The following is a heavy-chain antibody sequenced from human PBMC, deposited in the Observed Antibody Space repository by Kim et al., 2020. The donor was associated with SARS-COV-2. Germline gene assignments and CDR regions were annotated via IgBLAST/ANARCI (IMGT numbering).Heavy chain of an antibody. CDR1: GGSISSYY. CDR2: IYYSGST. V-gene: IGHV4-59*13. D-gene: IGHD2-2*03. Sequence: SETLSLTCTVSGGSISSYYWSWIRQPPGKGLEWIGYIYYSGSTNYNPSLKSRVTISVDTSKNQFSLKLSSVTAADTAVYYCARGAGYCSSTSCPMRDWGQGTLVTVSS. J-gene: IGHJ4*02. CDR3: ARGAGYCSSTSCPMRD.